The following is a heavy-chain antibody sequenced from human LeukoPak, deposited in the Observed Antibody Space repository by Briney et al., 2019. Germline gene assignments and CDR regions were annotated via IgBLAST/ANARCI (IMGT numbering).Heavy chain of an antibody. CDR1: GFTFSSYG. Sequence: GGSLRLSCAASGFTFSSYGMHWVRQAPGKGLEWVAVIWYDGSNKYYADSVKGRFTISRDNSKNSLYLQMNSLRDEDTAVYYCARENSRSFDYWGQGTLVTVSS. CDR3: ARENSRSFDY. V-gene: IGHV3-33*01. CDR2: IWYDGSNK. J-gene: IGHJ4*02. D-gene: IGHD6-13*01.